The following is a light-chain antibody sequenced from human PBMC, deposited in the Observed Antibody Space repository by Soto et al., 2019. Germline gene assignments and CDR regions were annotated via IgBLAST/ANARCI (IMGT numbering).Light chain of an antibody. J-gene: IGKJ1*01. CDR2: DVS. V-gene: IGKV1-5*01. CDR1: QSINRW. CDR3: QEYTTYSRT. Sequence: DIQMTQSPSTLSASVGDRVTITCRASQSINRWLAWYQQKPGRAPTVLIYDVSTLESGVPSRFSGGGSGTEFTLTITSLQPDDFATSYCQEYTTYSRTFGQGTKVEVK.